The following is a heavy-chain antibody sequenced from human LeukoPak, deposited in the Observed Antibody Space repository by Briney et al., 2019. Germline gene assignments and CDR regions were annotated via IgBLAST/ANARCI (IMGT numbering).Heavy chain of an antibody. CDR2: INAANGHT. CDR1: GYTFTNYA. D-gene: IGHD3-10*01. Sequence: GASLKVSCEASGYTFTNYAIHWVRQAPGQRFEWMGWINAANGHTKYSQEFQDRITITRDTSATTAYMELNNLRSEDMARYYCARGRGPPNTNRDFYFYYYMDVWGTGTTVTVSS. J-gene: IGHJ6*03. CDR3: ARGRGPPNTNRDFYFYYYMDV. V-gene: IGHV1-3*03.